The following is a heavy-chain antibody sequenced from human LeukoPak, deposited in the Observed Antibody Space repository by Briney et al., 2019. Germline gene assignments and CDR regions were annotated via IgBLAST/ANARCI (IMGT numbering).Heavy chain of an antibody. J-gene: IGHJ4*02. CDR1: GFTFSSYG. V-gene: IGHV3-33*01. Sequence: TGGSLRLSCAASGFTFSSYGMHWVRQAPGKGLEWVAVIWYDGSNKYYVDSVKGRFTISRDNSKNTLYLQMNSLRAEDTAVYYCGRDLGGRSGYWGQGTLVTVSS. CDR2: IWYDGSNK. D-gene: IGHD1-26*01. CDR3: GRDLGGRSGY.